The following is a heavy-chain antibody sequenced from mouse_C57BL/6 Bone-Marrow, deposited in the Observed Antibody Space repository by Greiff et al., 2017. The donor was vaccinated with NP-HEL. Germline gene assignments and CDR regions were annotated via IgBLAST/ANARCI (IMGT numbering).Heavy chain of an antibody. D-gene: IGHD1-1*01. CDR3: ASGDYYGSSYDWYFDV. J-gene: IGHJ1*03. CDR2: ILPGSGST. V-gene: IGHV1-9*01. CDR1: GYTFTGYW. Sequence: VQLQQSGAELMKPGASVKLSCKATGYTFTGYWIEWVKQRPGHGLEWIGEILPGSGSTNYNEKFKGKATFTADTSSNTAYMQLSSLTTEDSAIYYCASGDYYGSSYDWYFDVWGTGTTVTVSS.